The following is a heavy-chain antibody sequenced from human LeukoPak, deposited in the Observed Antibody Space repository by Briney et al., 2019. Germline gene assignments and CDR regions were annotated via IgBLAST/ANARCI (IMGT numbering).Heavy chain of an antibody. CDR1: GGTFSSYA. J-gene: IGHJ4*02. V-gene: IGHV1-69*05. D-gene: IGHD3-9*01. CDR2: IITIFGTA. CDR3: ARGARYFDWLLDY. Sequence: ASVKVSCKASGGTFSSYAISWVRQAPGQGLEWMGGIITIFGTANHAQKLQGRVTITTDESTSTAYMELSSLRSEDTAVYYCARGARYFDWLLDYWGQGTLVTVSS.